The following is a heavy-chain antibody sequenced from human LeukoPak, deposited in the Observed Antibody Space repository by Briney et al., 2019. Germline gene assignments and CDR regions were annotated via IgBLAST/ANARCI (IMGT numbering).Heavy chain of an antibody. J-gene: IGHJ4*02. Sequence: GGSLRLSCAASRFTFSSYANYWVRQAPGKGREGGSGISGSGGITYFADPVKGRLTSSRGNSKNTEYLQMNSLRAEDTAVYYCAKTTTGYSSGRYPGWPVDYWGQGTLVTVSS. CDR2: ISGSGGIT. V-gene: IGHV3-23*01. CDR1: RFTFSSYA. CDR3: AKTTTGYSSGRYPGWPVDY. D-gene: IGHD6-19*01.